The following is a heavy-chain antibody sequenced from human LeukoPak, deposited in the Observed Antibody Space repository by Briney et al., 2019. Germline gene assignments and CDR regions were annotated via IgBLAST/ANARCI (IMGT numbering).Heavy chain of an antibody. CDR3: ARVDRANYGDYGGARFDP. V-gene: IGHV1-46*01. Sequence: ASVKVSCKASGYTFTSYYMHWVRQAPGQGLEWMGIINPSGGSTSYAQKFQGRVTMTRDMSTSTVYMELSSLRSEDTAVYYCARVDRANYGDYGGARFDPWGQGTLVTVSS. J-gene: IGHJ5*02. CDR2: INPSGGST. D-gene: IGHD4-17*01. CDR1: GYTFTSYY.